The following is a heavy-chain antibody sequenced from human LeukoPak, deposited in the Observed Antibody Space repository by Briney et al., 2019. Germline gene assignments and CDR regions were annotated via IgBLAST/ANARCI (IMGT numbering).Heavy chain of an antibody. CDR3: ARDGRGYNYGYSWFDP. Sequence: KASETLSLTCTVSGVSISNYYWSWIRQPPGKGLEWIGNIYYSGNTNYNPSLKSRVTISVDMSKNQFSLKLTSVTAADTAVYYCARDGRGYNYGYSWFDPWGQGTLVTVSS. V-gene: IGHV4-59*01. D-gene: IGHD5-18*01. CDR1: GVSISNYY. CDR2: IYYSGNT. J-gene: IGHJ5*02.